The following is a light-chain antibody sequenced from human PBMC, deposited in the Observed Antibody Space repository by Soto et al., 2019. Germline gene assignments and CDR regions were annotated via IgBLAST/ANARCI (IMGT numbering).Light chain of an antibody. Sequence: EIVLTQSPGTLSLSPGERATLSCRASQRVSSNSLAWYQQRPGQAPRLLIYGASSRATGIPDRFSGSGSGTDFTLTISRLEPEDFAVYYCQQYGSSPRTFGQGTKVEIK. CDR2: GAS. J-gene: IGKJ1*01. V-gene: IGKV3-20*01. CDR3: QQYGSSPRT. CDR1: QRVSSNS.